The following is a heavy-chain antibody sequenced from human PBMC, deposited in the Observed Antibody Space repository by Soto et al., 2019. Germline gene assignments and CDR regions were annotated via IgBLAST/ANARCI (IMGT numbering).Heavy chain of an antibody. CDR2: ISSSSSYI. Sequence: GGSLRLSCAASGFTFSSYSMNWVRQAPGKGLEWVSSISSSSSYIYYADSVKGRFTISRDNAKNSLYLQMNSLRAEDTAVYYCASSPSYYYDSSGYPLYGTDVWGQGTTVTVSS. D-gene: IGHD3-22*01. CDR3: ASSPSYYYDSSGYPLYGTDV. J-gene: IGHJ6*02. CDR1: GFTFSSYS. V-gene: IGHV3-21*01.